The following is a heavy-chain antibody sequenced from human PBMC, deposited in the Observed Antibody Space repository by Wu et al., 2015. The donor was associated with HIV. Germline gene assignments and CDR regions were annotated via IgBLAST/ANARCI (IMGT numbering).Heavy chain of an antibody. CDR2: TNLNTGGT. CDR3: ARDELFRVDDAFDM. V-gene: IGHV1-2*06. CDR1: GGTFNSYA. J-gene: IGHJ3*02. Sequence: QVQLVQSGAEVKKPGSSVKVSCKASGGTFNSYAITWVRQAPGQGLEWVGRTNLNTGGTKYAPKFQGRVTMTRDTSISTAYIELSGLTSDDTAVYYCARDELFRVDDAFDMWGQGTLVTVSS. D-gene: IGHD3-10*01.